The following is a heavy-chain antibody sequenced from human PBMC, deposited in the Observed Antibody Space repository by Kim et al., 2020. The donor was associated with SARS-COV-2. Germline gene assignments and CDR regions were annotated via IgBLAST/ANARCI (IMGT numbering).Heavy chain of an antibody. V-gene: IGHV3-72*01. CDR2: ARDKAHSYTT. J-gene: IGHJ4*02. D-gene: IGHD6-6*01. CDR3: ARATIGARDFDY. CDR1: GFIFSDHY. Sequence: GGSLRLSCAASGFIFSDHYMDWVRQAPGKGLEWVARARDKAHSYTTEYAASVKGRFTISRDDSKNSLYLQMNSLETEDTAVYYCARATIGARDFDYWGQGTLVAVSS.